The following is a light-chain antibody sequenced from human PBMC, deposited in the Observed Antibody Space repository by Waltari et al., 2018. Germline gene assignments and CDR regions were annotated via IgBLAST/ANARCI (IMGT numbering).Light chain of an antibody. V-gene: IGKV1-5*01. CDR3: QQYNTYSRT. J-gene: IGKJ1*01. CDR1: QSLSNW. CDR2: GAS. Sequence: DIQMTQSPSTLSASIGDRVTITCRASQSLSNWLAWYQQKPGKAPKLLIYGASSLESGVPSRFSGSGSGTEFTLTISNLQPDDFATYYCQQYNTYSRTFGQGTTVEVK.